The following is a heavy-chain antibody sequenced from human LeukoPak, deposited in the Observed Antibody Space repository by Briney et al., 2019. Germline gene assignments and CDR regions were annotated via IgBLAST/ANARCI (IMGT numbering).Heavy chain of an antibody. J-gene: IGHJ4*02. V-gene: IGHV3-9*01. CDR2: ISWNSGSI. Sequence: GGSLRLSCAASGFTFDDYAMHWVQQAPGKGLEWVSGISWNSGSIGYADSVKGRFTISRGNAKNSLYLQMNSLRAEDTALYYCAKAYYYDSSGYYLDYWGQGTLVTVSS. D-gene: IGHD3-22*01. CDR1: GFTFDDYA. CDR3: AKAYYYDSSGYYLDY.